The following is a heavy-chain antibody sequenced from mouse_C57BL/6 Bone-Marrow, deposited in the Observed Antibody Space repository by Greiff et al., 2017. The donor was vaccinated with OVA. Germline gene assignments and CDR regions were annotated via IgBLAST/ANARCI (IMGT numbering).Heavy chain of an antibody. Sequence: QVQLQQSGAELVKPGASVKLSCKASGYTFTSYWMQWVKQRPGQGLEWIGEIDPSDSYTNYNQKFKGKATLTVDTSSSTAYMQLSSLTSEDAAVYYCARWTTVVAGDWYVDVWGTGTTVTVSS. J-gene: IGHJ1*03. CDR3: ARWTTVVAGDWYVDV. CDR1: GYTFTSYW. CDR2: IDPSDSYT. D-gene: IGHD1-1*01. V-gene: IGHV1-50*01.